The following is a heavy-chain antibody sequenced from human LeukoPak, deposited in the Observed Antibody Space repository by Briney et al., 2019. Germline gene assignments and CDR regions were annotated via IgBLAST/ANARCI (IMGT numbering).Heavy chain of an antibody. V-gene: IGHV1-2*02. Sequence: GASVKVSCKASGYTFSGYYMPWVRQAPGQGLEWMGWINPNSGGTKYVQKFQGRVTMTRDTSISTAYMELSRLRSDDTAVYYCASGSLASYFDHWGQGTLVTVSS. D-gene: IGHD3-16*01. CDR1: GYTFSGYY. CDR3: ASGSLASYFDH. CDR2: INPNSGGT. J-gene: IGHJ4*02.